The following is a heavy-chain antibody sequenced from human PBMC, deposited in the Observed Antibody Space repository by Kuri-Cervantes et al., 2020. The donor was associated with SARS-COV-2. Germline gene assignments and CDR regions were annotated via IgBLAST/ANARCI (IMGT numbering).Heavy chain of an antibody. V-gene: IGHV4-38-2*02. J-gene: IGHJ3*02. D-gene: IGHD2-21*01. Sequence: GSLRLSCTVSGYSISSGYYWGWIRQPPGKGLEWIGSIYHSGSTYYNPSLKSRVTISVDTSKNQFSLKLSSVTAADTAVYYCALSTPAYCGGDCYSVAFDIWGQGTMVTVSS. CDR1: GYSISSGYY. CDR3: ALSTPAYCGGDCYSVAFDI. CDR2: IYHSGST.